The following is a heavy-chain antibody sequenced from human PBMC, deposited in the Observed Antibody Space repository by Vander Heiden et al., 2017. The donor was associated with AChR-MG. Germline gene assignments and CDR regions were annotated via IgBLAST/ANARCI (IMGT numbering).Heavy chain of an antibody. CDR1: GETFTGYC. D-gene: IGHD1-1*01. J-gene: IGHJ5*02. CDR2: INPKSGGT. V-gene: IGHV1-2*02. CDR3: ERGEQLLGRHNWVDA. Sequence: QVPLVPSGAEVKKPGASVKVSCKASGETFTGYCLNWWRRVTGKGLEWMGWINPKSGGTNYAPNFQARVTMTRDTSISTTSMELSRLRSDDTAVDYCERGEQLLGRHNWVDAWGKGTLVTVPS.